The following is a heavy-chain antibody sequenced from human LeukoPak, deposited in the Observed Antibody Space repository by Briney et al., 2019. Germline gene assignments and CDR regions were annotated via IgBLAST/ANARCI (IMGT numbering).Heavy chain of an antibody. Sequence: GGSLRLSCAASRFTFSSYSMNWVRQAPGKGLEWVSSISSSSSYIYYADSVKGRFTISRDNAKNSLYLQMNSLRAEDTAVYYCASPFGGFDYWGQGTLVTVSS. CDR1: RFTFSSYS. D-gene: IGHD4-23*01. V-gene: IGHV3-21*01. CDR3: ASPFGGFDY. J-gene: IGHJ4*02. CDR2: ISSSSSYI.